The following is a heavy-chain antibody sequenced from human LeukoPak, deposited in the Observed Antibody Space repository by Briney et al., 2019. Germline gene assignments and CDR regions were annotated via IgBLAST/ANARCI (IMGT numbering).Heavy chain of an antibody. V-gene: IGHV1-2*02. CDR1: GYTFTGYY. CDR2: INPNSGGT. D-gene: IGHD1-26*01. Sequence: ASVKVSCKASGYTFTGYYMHWVRQAPGQGLEWMGWINPNSGGTNYAQKFQGRVTMTRDTSISTAYMELSRLRSDDTAVYYCARVLGATFPYFDYWGQGTLVTVSS. CDR3: ARVLGATFPYFDY. J-gene: IGHJ4*02.